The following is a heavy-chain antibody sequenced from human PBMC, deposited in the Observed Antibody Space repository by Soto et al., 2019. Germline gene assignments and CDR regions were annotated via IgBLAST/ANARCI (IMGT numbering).Heavy chain of an antibody. CDR1: GFTFSTYW. D-gene: IGHD2-15*01. Sequence: EVQLVESGGGLVQPGGSLRLSCAASGFTFSTYWMAWVRLAPGKGLEWVANLNQDGSQKYYVDSVKGRFTISRDNAENSLYLQMNCLRAEDTAVYHCSIYCSGGSCYSFDYWGQGFLVTCSS. V-gene: IGHV3-7*01. CDR2: LNQDGSQK. CDR3: SIYCSGGSCYSFDY. J-gene: IGHJ4*02.